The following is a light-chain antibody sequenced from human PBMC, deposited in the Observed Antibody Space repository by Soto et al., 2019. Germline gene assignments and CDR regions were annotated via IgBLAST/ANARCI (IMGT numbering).Light chain of an antibody. CDR2: EVS. CDR1: SSDVGSYNL. Sequence: HSVLTKPASVSGLPGQSITISCTGTSSDVGSYNLVSWYQQHPGKAPKPMIYEVSKRPSGVSNRFSGSKSGNTASLTISGLQAEDEADYYCCSYAGSSTSPFGGGTKVTVL. V-gene: IGLV2-23*02. J-gene: IGLJ2*01. CDR3: CSYAGSSTSP.